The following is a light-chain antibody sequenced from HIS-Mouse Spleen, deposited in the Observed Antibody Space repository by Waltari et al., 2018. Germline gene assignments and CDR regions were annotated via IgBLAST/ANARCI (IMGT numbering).Light chain of an antibody. V-gene: IGKV4-1*01. J-gene: IGKJ3*01. Sequence: DIVMTQSPAALAVSLGERATINFKSSQSVLHSSNHKNYLAWYQQKPRQPPKLLIYWASTRESGVPDRFSGSGSGTDFTLTISSLQAEDVAVYYCQQYYSTPFGPGTKVDIK. CDR3: QQYYSTP. CDR2: WAS. CDR1: QSVLHSSNHKNY.